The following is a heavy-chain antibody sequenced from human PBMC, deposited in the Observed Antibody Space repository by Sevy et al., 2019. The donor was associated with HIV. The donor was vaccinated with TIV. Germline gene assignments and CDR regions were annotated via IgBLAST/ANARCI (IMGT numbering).Heavy chain of an antibody. CDR3: ARDEQTYGDYDYFDY. D-gene: IGHD4-17*01. CDR1: GFTFTNYV. J-gene: IGHJ4*02. CDR2: ISPSGSPI. Sequence: GGSLRLSCAASGFTFTNYVMNWVRQAPGKGLEWVSYISPSGSPIYYADSVKGRFTISRDNAKKSLYLQMDSLTAEDTAVYYCARDEQTYGDYDYFDYWGQGTLVTVSS. V-gene: IGHV3-48*03.